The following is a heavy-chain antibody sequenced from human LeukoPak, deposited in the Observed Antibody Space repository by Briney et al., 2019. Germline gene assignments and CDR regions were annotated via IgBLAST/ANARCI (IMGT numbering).Heavy chain of an antibody. CDR1: GYTFTSYA. V-gene: IGHV1-18*01. CDR3: ARRFGESNDY. CDR2: VSAYKGNT. Sequence: GASVKVSCKASGYTFTSYAISWLRQAPGQGLEWMGWVSAYKGNTNYAQNLQGRVTMTTDTSTSTAYMELRSLRSDDTAVYYCARRFGESNDYWGQGTLVTVSS. J-gene: IGHJ4*02. D-gene: IGHD3-10*01.